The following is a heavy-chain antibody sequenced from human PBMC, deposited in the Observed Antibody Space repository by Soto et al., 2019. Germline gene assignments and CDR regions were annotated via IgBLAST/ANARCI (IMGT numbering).Heavy chain of an antibody. CDR1: GLSFSTST. D-gene: IGHD1-1*01. CDR3: ARVRRNDASDYYGMNV. J-gene: IGHJ6*02. V-gene: IGHV3-48*02. CDR2: ISSGSTTI. Sequence: GGSRRLSCEASGLSFSTSTMNWVRQAPGKGLEWGSYISSGSTTIYYADSVRGRFTISRDNASNSLFLHMNSLGDEDQAVSYCARVRRNDASDYYGMNVWGHGTTVTASS.